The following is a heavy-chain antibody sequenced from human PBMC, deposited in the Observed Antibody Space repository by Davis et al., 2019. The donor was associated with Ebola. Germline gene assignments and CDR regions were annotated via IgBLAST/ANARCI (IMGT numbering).Heavy chain of an antibody. CDR2: IIPMHDVT. V-gene: IGHV1-69*04. Sequence: SVTVSCKPSGGSFTTYDAINWVRQAPGRGLEWLGRIIPMHDVTNYSKKFQDRVTFSADTSTSTMYLTLTSLTSEDTAIYYCARGPWVITARRGLTLDFWGQGTLVTVSS. CDR1: GGSFTTYDA. J-gene: IGHJ4*02. D-gene: IGHD3-10*01. CDR3: ARGPWVITARRGLTLDF.